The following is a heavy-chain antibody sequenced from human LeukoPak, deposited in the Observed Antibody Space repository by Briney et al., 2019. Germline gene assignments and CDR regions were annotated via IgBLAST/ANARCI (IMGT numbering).Heavy chain of an antibody. V-gene: IGHV3-23*01. CDR2: VDGSGTWT. Sequence: GGSLRLSCEVSGFSSRDDHINWIRLPPGKGLEWVSGVDGSGTWTAYGDSVRGRFTISRDTSKDTIYLQMNSLRAEDAAVYYCASSPGGCGGVCTWGGGPRVTVSS. D-gene: IGHD3-16*01. CDR3: ASSPGGCGGVCT. CDR1: GFSSRDDH. J-gene: IGHJ5*02.